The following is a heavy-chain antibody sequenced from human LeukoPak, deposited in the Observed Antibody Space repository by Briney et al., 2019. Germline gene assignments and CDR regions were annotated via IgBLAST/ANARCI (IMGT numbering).Heavy chain of an antibody. CDR3: ARDSGYSYGQEFDY. Sequence: GGSLRLSCAASGFTFSSYSMNWVRQAPGKGLEWVSSISSSGSYIYYADSVKGRFTISRDNAKNSLYLQMNSLRAEDTAVYYCARDSGYSYGQEFDYWGQGTLVTVSS. V-gene: IGHV3-21*01. J-gene: IGHJ4*02. D-gene: IGHD5-18*01. CDR2: ISSSGSYI. CDR1: GFTFSSYS.